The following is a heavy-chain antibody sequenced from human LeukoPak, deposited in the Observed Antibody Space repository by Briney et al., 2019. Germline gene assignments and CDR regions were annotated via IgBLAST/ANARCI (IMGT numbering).Heavy chain of an antibody. CDR2: IYYSGST. CDR3: ARMWYYGSVSPGAFDI. Sequence: PSETLSLTCTVSGGSISSYYWSWIRQPPGKGLEWIGYIYYSGSTNYNPSLKSRVTISVDTSKNQFSLKLSSVTAADTAVYYCARMWYYGSVSPGAFDIWGQGTMVTVSS. D-gene: IGHD3-10*01. V-gene: IGHV4-59*01. J-gene: IGHJ3*02. CDR1: GGSISSYY.